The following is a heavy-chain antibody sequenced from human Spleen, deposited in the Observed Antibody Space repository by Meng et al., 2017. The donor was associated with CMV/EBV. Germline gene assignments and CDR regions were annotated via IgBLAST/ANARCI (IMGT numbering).Heavy chain of an antibody. J-gene: IGHJ4*02. Sequence: SETLSLTCTVSGGSISSYYWSWIRQPPGKGLEWIGSIYYSGSTYYSPSLKSRVTISVDTSKNQFSLKLSSVTAADTAVYYCARDHYDTSGYLYYFDYWGQGTLVTVSS. V-gene: IGHV4-59*12. CDR3: ARDHYDTSGYLYYFDY. CDR2: IYYSGST. D-gene: IGHD3-22*01. CDR1: GGSISSYY.